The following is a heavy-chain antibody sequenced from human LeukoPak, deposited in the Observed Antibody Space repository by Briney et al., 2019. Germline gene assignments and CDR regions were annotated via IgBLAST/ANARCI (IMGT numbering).Heavy chain of an antibody. J-gene: IGHJ4*02. CDR1: GYTFTGYD. CDR2: MNPNSGNT. D-gene: IGHD3-10*01. Sequence: ASVKVSCKASGYTFTGYDINWVRQATGQGLEWMGWMNPNSGNTGYAQKFQGRVTMTRNTSISTAYMELSSLRSEDTAVYYCARAMVRGVIIPGYWGQGTLVTVSS. V-gene: IGHV1-8*01. CDR3: ARAMVRGVIIPGY.